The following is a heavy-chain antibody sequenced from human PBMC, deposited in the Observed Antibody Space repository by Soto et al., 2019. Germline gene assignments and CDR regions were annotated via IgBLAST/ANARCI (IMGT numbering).Heavy chain of an antibody. V-gene: IGHV3-30*18. Sequence: GGSLRLSCAASGFTFSSYGMHWVRQAPGKGLEWVAVISYDGSNKYYADSVKGRFTISRENSKNTLYLQMNSLRAEDTAVYYCAKGEAPRGYYYDSSGYYPLDYWGQGTLVTVSS. D-gene: IGHD3-22*01. CDR3: AKGEAPRGYYYDSSGYYPLDY. J-gene: IGHJ4*02. CDR2: ISYDGSNK. CDR1: GFTFSSYG.